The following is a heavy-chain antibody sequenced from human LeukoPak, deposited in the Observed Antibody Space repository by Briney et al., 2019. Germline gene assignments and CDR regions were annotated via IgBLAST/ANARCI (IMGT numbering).Heavy chain of an antibody. CDR1: GFTVSSNY. D-gene: IGHD3-22*01. CDR2: IYSGGST. V-gene: IGHV3-53*04. J-gene: IGHJ4*02. CDR3: AREPPTYYYDSSGYPGGDY. Sequence: GGSLRLSCAASGFTVSSNYMSWVRQAPGKGLERVSVIYSGGSTYYADSVKGRLTISRHNSKNTLYLQMNSRRAEDTAVYYCAREPPTYYYDSSGYPGGDYWGQGTLVTVSS.